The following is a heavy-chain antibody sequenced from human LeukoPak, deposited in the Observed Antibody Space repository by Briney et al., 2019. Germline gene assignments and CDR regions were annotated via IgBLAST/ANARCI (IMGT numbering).Heavy chain of an antibody. CDR3: ARGDYGDYRGDY. J-gene: IGHJ4*02. D-gene: IGHD4-17*01. Sequence: SGTLSLTCAVSGGSISSSNWWSWVCQPPGKGLEWIGEIYHSGSTNYNPSLKSRVTISVDTSKNQFSLKLSSVTAADTAVYYCARGDYGDYRGDYWGQGTLVTVSS. CDR1: GGSISSSNW. V-gene: IGHV4-4*02. CDR2: IYHSGST.